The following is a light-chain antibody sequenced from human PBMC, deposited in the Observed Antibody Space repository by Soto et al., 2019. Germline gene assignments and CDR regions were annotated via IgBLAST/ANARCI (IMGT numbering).Light chain of an antibody. V-gene: IGLV2-14*03. CDR2: HVT. CDR1: SSDIGHYDY. J-gene: IGLJ1*01. Sequence: QSALTQPASVSGSPGQSTTISCTGTSSDIGHYDYVSWYQQHPGKAPKLMIYHVTYRPSGVSNRYSGSKSGNSASLTISGLQADDEADYYCCSLTCTNTDDFATGTKDTV. CDR3: CSLTCTNTDD.